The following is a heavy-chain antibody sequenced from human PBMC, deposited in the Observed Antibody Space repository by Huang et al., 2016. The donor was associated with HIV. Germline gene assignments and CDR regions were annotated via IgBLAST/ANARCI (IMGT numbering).Heavy chain of an antibody. J-gene: IGHJ4*02. CDR1: EGTFSSYS. CDR2: IIPIFGTK. V-gene: IGHV1-69*13. D-gene: IGHD5-18*01. Sequence: VQLIQSGAEVKKTGSSVRVSCRASEGTFSSYSIGWMRQAPGQGREWMGVIIPIFGTKTDAKKFKGRVSIAADESTSTAYMDLNSLRSEDTAVYYCARAALVNNQYFDYWGQGTLVTVSS. CDR3: ARAALVNNQYFDY.